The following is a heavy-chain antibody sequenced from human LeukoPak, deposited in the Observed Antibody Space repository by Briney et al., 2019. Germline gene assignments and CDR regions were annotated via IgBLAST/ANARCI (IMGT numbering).Heavy chain of an antibody. Sequence: PGGSLRLSCAASGFTLSSYAMTWVRQVSGKGLEWVSVIRGSGGSTYYADSVKGRFTISRDNSKNTLYLQMNSPRAEDTAVYYCAKPLQATVVTPEYFQHWGQGTLVTVSS. CDR3: AKPLQATVVTPEYFQH. D-gene: IGHD4-23*01. CDR2: IRGSGGST. V-gene: IGHV3-23*01. CDR1: GFTLSSYA. J-gene: IGHJ1*01.